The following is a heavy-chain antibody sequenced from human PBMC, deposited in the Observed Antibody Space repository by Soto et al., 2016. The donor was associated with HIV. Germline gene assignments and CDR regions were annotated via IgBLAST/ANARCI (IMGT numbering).Heavy chain of an antibody. CDR3: AARAYLHCGPLDY. CDR1: GDSITRYY. D-gene: IGHD2-21*02. J-gene: IGHJ4*02. CDR2: IYYSGSS. V-gene: IGHV4-59*01. Sequence: QVQLQESGPGLVKPSETLSLTCNVSGDSITRYYWNWIRQSPGKGLEWIGDIYYSGSSNYNPALKSRVTISVDTSKSQFSLRMNSVTAADTAVYHCAARAYLHCGPLDYWGQGTLTHRLL.